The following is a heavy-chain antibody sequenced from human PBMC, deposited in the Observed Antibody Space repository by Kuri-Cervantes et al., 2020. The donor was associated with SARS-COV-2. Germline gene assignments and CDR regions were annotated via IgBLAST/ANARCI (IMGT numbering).Heavy chain of an antibody. J-gene: IGHJ4*02. CDR1: GFTFSSYG. CDR2: IWYDGSNK. Sequence: GGSLRLSCAASGFTFSSYGMHWVRQAPGKGLEWAAVIWYDGSNKYYADSVKGRFTISRDNSKNTLYLQMNSLRAEDTAVYYCARHSVNWWEQGDYWGQGTLVTVSS. CDR3: ARHSVNWWEQGDY. D-gene: IGHD1-26*01. V-gene: IGHV3-33*01.